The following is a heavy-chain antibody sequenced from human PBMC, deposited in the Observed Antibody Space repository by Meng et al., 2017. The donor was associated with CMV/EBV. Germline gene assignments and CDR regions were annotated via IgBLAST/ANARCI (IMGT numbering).Heavy chain of an antibody. V-gene: IGHV3-48*04. Sequence: LSLTCAASGFTFSSYSMNWVRQAPGKGLEWVSYISSSSSTIYYADSVKGRFTISRDNAKNSLYLQMNSLRAEDTAVYYCARDRKVVLMVYARHGPGGMDVWGQGTTVTVSS. CDR2: ISSSSSTI. D-gene: IGHD2-8*01. CDR3: ARDRKVVLMVYARHGPGGMDV. J-gene: IGHJ6*02. CDR1: GFTFSSYS.